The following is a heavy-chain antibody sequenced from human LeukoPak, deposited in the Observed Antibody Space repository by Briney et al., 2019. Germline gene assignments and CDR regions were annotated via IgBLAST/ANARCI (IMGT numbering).Heavy chain of an antibody. Sequence: PGGSLRLSCAASGFTVSSNYMSWVRQAPGKGLEWVSVIYSGSSTYYADSVKGRFTISRDNSKNTLYLQMNSLRAEDTAVYYCARDRDYYGMDVWGQGTTVTVSS. CDR2: IYSGSST. J-gene: IGHJ6*02. V-gene: IGHV3-53*01. CDR3: ARDRDYYGMDV. D-gene: IGHD3-10*01. CDR1: GFTVSSNY.